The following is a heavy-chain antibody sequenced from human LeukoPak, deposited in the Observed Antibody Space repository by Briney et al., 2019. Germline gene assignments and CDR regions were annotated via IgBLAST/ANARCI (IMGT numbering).Heavy chain of an antibody. J-gene: IGHJ4*02. CDR1: GFTFSSYG. V-gene: IGHV3-30*03. CDR3: ARDFRYEYYFDY. D-gene: IGHD1-1*01. Sequence: GGSLRLSCAASGFTFSSYGIHWVRQAPGKGLEWVAVISDDGRTTYYADSVKGRFTISRDNSKNTLYLQMNSLRAEDTAVYYCARDFRYEYYFDYWGQGTLVTVSS. CDR2: ISDDGRTT.